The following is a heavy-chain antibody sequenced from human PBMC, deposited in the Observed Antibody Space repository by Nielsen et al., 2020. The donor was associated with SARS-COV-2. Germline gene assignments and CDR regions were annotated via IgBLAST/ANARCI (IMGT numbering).Heavy chain of an antibody. D-gene: IGHD1-26*01. J-gene: IGHJ6*02. Sequence: GESLKISCAASGFTFSSYGMHWVRQAPGKGLEWVAVISYDGSNKYYADSVKGRFTISRDNSKNTLYLQMNSLRAEDTAVYYCAKDWEMDVWAKGPRSPSP. V-gene: IGHV3-30*18. CDR3: AKDWEMDV. CDR1: GFTFSSYG. CDR2: ISYDGSNK.